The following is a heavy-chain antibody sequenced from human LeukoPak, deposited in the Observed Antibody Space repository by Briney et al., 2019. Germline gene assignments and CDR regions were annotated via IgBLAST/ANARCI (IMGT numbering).Heavy chain of an antibody. J-gene: IGHJ5*02. CDR2: IYYSGST. Sequence: PSETLSLTCTVSGGSSSSYYWSWIRQPPGKGLEWIGYIYYSGSTNYNPSLKSRVTISVDTSKNQFSLKLSSVTAADTAVYYCALWGDYERPPGSWGQGTLVTVSS. CDR3: ALWGDYERPPGS. V-gene: IGHV4-59*01. CDR1: GGSSSSYY. D-gene: IGHD4-17*01.